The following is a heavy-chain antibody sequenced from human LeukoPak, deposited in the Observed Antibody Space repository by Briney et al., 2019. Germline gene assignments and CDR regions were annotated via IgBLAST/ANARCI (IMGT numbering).Heavy chain of an antibody. CDR2: INPNSGGT. Sequence: ASVKVSCKASGYTFTGYYMHWVRQAPGQGLEWMGRINPNSGGTNYAQKFQGRVTMTRDTSISTAYMELSRLRSDDTAVYYCARGLLWFGELLYRFDPWGQGTLVTVSS. J-gene: IGHJ5*02. V-gene: IGHV1-2*06. CDR3: ARGLLWFGELLYRFDP. D-gene: IGHD3-10*01. CDR1: GYTFTGYY.